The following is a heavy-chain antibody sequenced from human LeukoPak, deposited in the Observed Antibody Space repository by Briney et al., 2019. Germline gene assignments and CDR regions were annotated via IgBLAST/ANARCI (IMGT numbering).Heavy chain of an antibody. CDR1: GASIRNYNNY. CDR2: ISYSVAT. CDR3: ARQPRILSGYIYYYYGMDV. D-gene: IGHD3-9*01. Sequence: KASETLSLTRIVSGASIRNYNNYWGWIRQPPGKGLEWIGFISYSVATDYNPSLKSRVTISVDTSKNEFSLKLYSVTAADTAVYYCARQPRILSGYIYYYYGMDVWGQGTTVTVS. V-gene: IGHV4-61*05. J-gene: IGHJ6*02.